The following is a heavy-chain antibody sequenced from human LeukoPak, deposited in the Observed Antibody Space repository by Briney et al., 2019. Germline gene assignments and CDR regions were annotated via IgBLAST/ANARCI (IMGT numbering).Heavy chain of an antibody. V-gene: IGHV3-33*01. CDR3: AREDSSGAFDI. D-gene: IGHD3-22*01. J-gene: IGHJ3*02. Sequence: PGRSLRLSCAASGFTFRSYDMHWVRQAPGKGLEWVAVVWYDESNKYYVDSVKGRFTISRDNSKNTLYLQMNSLRVEDTALYYWAREDSSGAFDIWGQGTMVTVSS. CDR2: VWYDESNK. CDR1: GFTFRSYD.